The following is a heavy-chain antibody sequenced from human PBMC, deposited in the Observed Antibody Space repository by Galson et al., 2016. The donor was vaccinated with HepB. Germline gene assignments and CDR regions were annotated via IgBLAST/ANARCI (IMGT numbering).Heavy chain of an antibody. CDR3: ARDSFTIFGVTPNWFDP. CDR1: GFTFSRYG. J-gene: IGHJ5*02. V-gene: IGHV3-33*01. D-gene: IGHD3-3*01. Sequence: SLRLSCAASGFTFSRYGMHWVRQAPGKGLEWVGVILYDGSKKYYADSVKGRFTISRDNSKNTLYLQMNSLRDEDTAVYYCARDSFTIFGVTPNWFDPWGQGTLVTVSS. CDR2: ILYDGSKK.